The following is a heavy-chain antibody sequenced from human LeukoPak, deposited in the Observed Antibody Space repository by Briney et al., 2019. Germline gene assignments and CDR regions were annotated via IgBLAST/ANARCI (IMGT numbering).Heavy chain of an antibody. CDR1: GGSISSYY. CDR3: ARHRGVAVAGTDFDY. Sequence: SETLSLTCTVPGGSISSYYWSWIRQPPGKGLEWIGYIYTSGSTNYNPSLKSRVTISVDTSKNQFSLKLSSVTAADTAVYYCARHRGVAVAGTDFDYWGQGTLVTVSS. V-gene: IGHV4-4*09. J-gene: IGHJ4*02. D-gene: IGHD6-19*01. CDR2: IYTSGST.